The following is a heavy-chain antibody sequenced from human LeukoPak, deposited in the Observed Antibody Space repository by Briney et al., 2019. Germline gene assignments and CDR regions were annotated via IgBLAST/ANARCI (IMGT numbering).Heavy chain of an antibody. Sequence: GRSLRLSCAASGFTFSSYAMHWVRQAPGKGLEWVAVISYDGSNKYYADSVKGRFTISRDNSKNTLYLQMNSLRAEDTAVYYCARDAFDSSVYIGFDYWGQGTLVTVSS. D-gene: IGHD3-22*01. CDR1: GFTFSSYA. CDR2: ISYDGSNK. J-gene: IGHJ4*02. V-gene: IGHV3-30-3*01. CDR3: ARDAFDSSVYIGFDY.